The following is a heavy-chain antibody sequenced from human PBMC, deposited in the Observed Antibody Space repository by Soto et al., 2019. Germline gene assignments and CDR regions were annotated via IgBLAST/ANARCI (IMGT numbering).Heavy chain of an antibody. CDR2: INHSGST. V-gene: IGHV4-34*08. CDR3: AKTMAMVRGVKGWFDP. D-gene: IGHD3-10*01. Sequence: SETLSLTCAVYGGTFSGYYWSWIRQPPGKGLEWIGEINHSGSTNYNPSLKSRVTISVDTSKNQFSLKLSSVTAADTAVYYCAKTMAMVRGVKGWFDPWGQGTLVTVSS. J-gene: IGHJ5*02. CDR1: GGTFSGYY.